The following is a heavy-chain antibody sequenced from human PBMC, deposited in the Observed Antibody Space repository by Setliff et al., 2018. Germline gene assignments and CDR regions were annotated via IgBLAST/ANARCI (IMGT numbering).Heavy chain of an antibody. CDR3: VRDLPELTGRSFDP. J-gene: IGHJ5*01. V-gene: IGHV4-4*07. CDR2: IYTSGST. Sequence: SETLSLTCTISGGSISSYFWTWIRQPAGKGLEWIGRIYTSGSTNYNPSLKSRVTMSIDTSKNQFSLKLTSVTAADTAVYYCVRDLPELTGRSFDPWGQGTQVTVS. D-gene: IGHD7-27*01. CDR1: GGSISSYF.